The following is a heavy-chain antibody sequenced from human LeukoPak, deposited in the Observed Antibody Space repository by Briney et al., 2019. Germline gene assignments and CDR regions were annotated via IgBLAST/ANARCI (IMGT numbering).Heavy chain of an antibody. J-gene: IGHJ4*02. V-gene: IGHV3-21*04. CDR3: AKEAHNWNYGPLDY. D-gene: IGHD1-7*01. CDR1: GFTFSSYS. Sequence: GGSLRLSCAASGFTFSSYSMNWVRQAPGKGLEWVSSISSSSSYIYYADSVKGRFTISRDNAKDSQYLQMNTLRAEDTAVYYCAKEAHNWNYGPLDYWGQGTLVTVSS. CDR2: ISSSSSYI.